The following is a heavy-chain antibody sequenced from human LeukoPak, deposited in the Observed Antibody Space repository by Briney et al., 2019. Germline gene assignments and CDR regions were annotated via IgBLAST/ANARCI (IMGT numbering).Heavy chain of an antibody. J-gene: IGHJ4*02. CDR1: GYSITSSSW. Sequence: PSETLSLTCAVSGYSITSSSWWGWIRQPPGKGLEWIGYIYHSGTTYYNPSLQSRVTMSVDTSKNQFSLKLSSVTAVDTAVYYCARKENVYYYFDYWGQGTLVAVSS. CDR3: ARKENVYYYFDY. CDR2: IYHSGTT. V-gene: IGHV4-28*01. D-gene: IGHD3-10*01.